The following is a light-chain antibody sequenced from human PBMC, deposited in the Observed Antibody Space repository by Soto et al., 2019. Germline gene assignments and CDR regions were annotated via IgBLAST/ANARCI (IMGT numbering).Light chain of an antibody. Sequence: DIQVTQSPSSLSASVGDSVTLSCQTSQRVDRYIHWYQHQSGKPPKLLIYAASTLQDGVPSRFSGGGSVPAFSLIITGLQPGDSATYYCQQTYTSVATFGLGTKV. J-gene: IGKJ1*01. CDR2: AAS. CDR3: QQTYTSVAT. V-gene: IGKV1-39*01. CDR1: QRVDRY.